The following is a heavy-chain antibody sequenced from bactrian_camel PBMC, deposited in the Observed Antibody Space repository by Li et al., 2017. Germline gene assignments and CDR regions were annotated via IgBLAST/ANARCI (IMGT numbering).Heavy chain of an antibody. CDR2: INSGGDST. V-gene: IGHV3S32*01. J-gene: IGHJ4*01. CDR1: GFGPTDSPSD. CDR3: AARKTYGGSQPYDY. Sequence: DVQLVESGGGSVQAGETLTLSCTVSGFGPTDSPSDMAWYRQAPGNECELVSTINSGGDSTSYADSVKGRFTISRDNAKNTVYLQLNSLKTEDMAMYYCAARKTYGGSQPYDYWSQGTQVTVS. D-gene: IGHD6*01.